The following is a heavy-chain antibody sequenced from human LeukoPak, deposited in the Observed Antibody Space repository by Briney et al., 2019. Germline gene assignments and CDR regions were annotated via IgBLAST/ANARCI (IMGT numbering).Heavy chain of an antibody. Sequence: GGSLRLSCAASGFTFSSYAVSWVRQAPGKGLEWVSSISATGGSTYYADSVKGRSTISRDNSKTTLYLQMNSLRAEDTAVYYCAKGSSTYSITSYWYFDLWGRGTLVTVSS. CDR2: ISATGGST. CDR1: GFTFSSYA. V-gene: IGHV3-23*01. J-gene: IGHJ2*01. D-gene: IGHD6-13*01. CDR3: AKGSSTYSITSYWYFDL.